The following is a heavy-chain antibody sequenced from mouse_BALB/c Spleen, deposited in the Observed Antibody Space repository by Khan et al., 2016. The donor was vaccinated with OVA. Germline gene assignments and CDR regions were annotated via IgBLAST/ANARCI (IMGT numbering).Heavy chain of an antibody. Sequence: QVRLQQSGAELARPGASVKLSCKASGYTFTDYYITWVKQRTGQGLEWIGEIYPGSGNIYYNENFKGKATLTADKSSSTAYMHLSSLTSEDSVVYFCARVDTTSLDYWGQGTTLTVSS. D-gene: IGHD4-1*02. V-gene: IGHV1-77*01. CDR3: ARVDTTSLDY. J-gene: IGHJ2*01. CDR2: IYPGSGNI. CDR1: GYTFTDYY.